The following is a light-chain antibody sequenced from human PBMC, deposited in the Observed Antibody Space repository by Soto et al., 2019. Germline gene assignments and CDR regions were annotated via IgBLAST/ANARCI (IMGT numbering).Light chain of an antibody. CDR3: VEGLQTPLT. Sequence: DIVMTQSPLSLPVTPGEPASISCRSSQSLLYSNGYNYLDWYLQKPGQSPQLLIYLGFNRASGVPERFSGSGSGTDFTLKISRVEAEDVGVYYCVEGLQTPLTFGGGTKVEIK. CDR2: LGF. J-gene: IGKJ4*01. CDR1: QSLLYSNGYNY. V-gene: IGKV2-28*01.